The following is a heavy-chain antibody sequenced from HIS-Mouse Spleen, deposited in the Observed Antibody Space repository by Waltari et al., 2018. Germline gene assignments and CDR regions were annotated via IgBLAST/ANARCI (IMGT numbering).Heavy chain of an antibody. V-gene: IGHV3-13*01. D-gene: IGHD3-10*01. Sequence: EVQLVESGGGLVQPGGSLRLSCAASGFTFSSYDMHWVRQATGKGLEWVSAIGTVGDTYYPGSVKGRFPISRENAKNSLYLQMNSLRAGDTAVYYCARAIWFGESHDAFDIWGQGTMVTVSS. CDR1: GFTFSSYD. CDR3: ARAIWFGESHDAFDI. J-gene: IGHJ3*02. CDR2: IGTVGDT.